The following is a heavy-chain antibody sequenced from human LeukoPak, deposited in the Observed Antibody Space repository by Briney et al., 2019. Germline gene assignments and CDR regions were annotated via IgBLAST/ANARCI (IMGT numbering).Heavy chain of an antibody. V-gene: IGHV4-39*01. CDR2: IYYSGST. D-gene: IGHD3-22*01. J-gene: IGHJ4*02. Sequence: SETLSLTCTVSGGSISSSSYYRGWIRQPPGKGLEWIGSIYYSGSTYYNPSLKSRVTISVDTSKNQFSLKLSSVTAADTAVYYCARLRDYDSSGYLIDYWGQGTLVTVSS. CDR3: ARLRDYDSSGYLIDY. CDR1: GGSISSSSYY.